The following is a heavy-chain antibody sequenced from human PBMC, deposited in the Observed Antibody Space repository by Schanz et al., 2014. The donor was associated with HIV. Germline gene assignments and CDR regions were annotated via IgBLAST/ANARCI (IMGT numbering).Heavy chain of an antibody. D-gene: IGHD3-3*01. Sequence: EVHLVESGGGLVQPGGSLRLSCVASGFKFSDSWMHWVRQSPGRGLVWVSRIKYDGSWTDYADSVKGRFTISRDNAKNTVSLQMNRLRAEDTAVYYCVRDRVYSFWTGYEPFDSWGQGTLVTVSS. CDR3: VRDRVYSFWTGYEPFDS. J-gene: IGHJ5*01. CDR1: GFKFSDSW. V-gene: IGHV3-74*01. CDR2: IKYDGSWT.